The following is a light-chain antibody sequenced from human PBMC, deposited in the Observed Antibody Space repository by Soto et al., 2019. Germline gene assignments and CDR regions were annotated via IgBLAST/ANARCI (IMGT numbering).Light chain of an antibody. CDR1: QTISTC. J-gene: IGKJ1*01. V-gene: IGKV1-39*01. CDR2: GAS. Sequence: DIQMTQFPSSLSASVGDRVTITCRASQTISTCLNWYQQKAGTAPKILIYGASDLERGIPSRFSGSGSGTYFTLTISSLQPEDVAIYYCQQCLTTPRTFGQGTRVEI. CDR3: QQCLTTPRT.